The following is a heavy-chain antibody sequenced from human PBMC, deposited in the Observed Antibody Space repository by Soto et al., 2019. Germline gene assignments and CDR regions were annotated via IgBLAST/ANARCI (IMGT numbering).Heavy chain of an antibody. J-gene: IGHJ2*01. CDR2: IXXSXXX. D-gene: IGHD6-6*01. CDR1: GGSISSGGYY. V-gene: IGHV4-31*03. CDR3: ARGPEYSSSGVDL. Sequence: PSETLSLTCTVSGGSISSGGYYWSWIRQHPGKGLXGIXXIXXSXXXXXNXXLKSRVTISVDTSKNQFSLKLSSVTAAETAVYYCARGPEYSSSGVDLWGRGTLVTVSS.